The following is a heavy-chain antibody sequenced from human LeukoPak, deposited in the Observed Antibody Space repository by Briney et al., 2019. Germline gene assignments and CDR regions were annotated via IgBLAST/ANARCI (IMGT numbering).Heavy chain of an antibody. CDR1: GFTFSDYY. CDR3: ARMSPPFSA. CDR2: ISNSGSFI. J-gene: IGHJ5*02. Sequence: PGGSLRLSCAASGFTFSDYYMSWIRQAPGKGLEWISYISNSGSFIYYADSVKGRFTISRDNAKNSLYLQMDSLRAEDTAVYYCARMSPPFSAWGQGTLVTVSS. V-gene: IGHV3-11*01.